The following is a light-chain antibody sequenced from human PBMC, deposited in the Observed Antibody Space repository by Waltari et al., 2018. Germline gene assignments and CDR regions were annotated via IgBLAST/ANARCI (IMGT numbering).Light chain of an antibody. V-gene: IGKV3-15*01. CDR2: AAS. Sequence: EIVMTQSPATLSVSPGERATLSCRASQSVNNNLAWDRQKSGQAPRHLIYAASTRANGIPARFTGSGSGTEFTLTISSLQSEDFAVYFCQQYNNWPWTFGQGTKVEIK. CDR1: QSVNNN. J-gene: IGKJ1*01. CDR3: QQYNNWPWT.